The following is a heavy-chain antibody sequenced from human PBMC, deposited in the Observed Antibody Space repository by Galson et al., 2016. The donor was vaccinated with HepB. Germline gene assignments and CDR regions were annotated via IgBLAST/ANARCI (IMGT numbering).Heavy chain of an antibody. D-gene: IGHD2-15*01. V-gene: IGHV2-5*02. CDR2: IYWDDDK. Sequence: PALVKPTQTLTLTCTFSGFSLSTSGVGVGWIRQPPGKALEWLALIYWDDDKRYSPSLKSRLTITKDTAKNQVVLTMTNLDPVDTATYYCAHNLMGSCGVGICYPESVDFDYWGQGTLVTVSS. J-gene: IGHJ4*02. CDR1: GFSLSTSGVG. CDR3: AHNLMGSCGVGICYPESVDFDY.